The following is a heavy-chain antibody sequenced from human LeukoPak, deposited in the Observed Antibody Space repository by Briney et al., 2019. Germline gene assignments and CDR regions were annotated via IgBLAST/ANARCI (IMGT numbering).Heavy chain of an antibody. CDR1: GGSMRSIYYY. J-gene: IGHJ6*02. D-gene: IGHD4-11*01. Sequence: PSDTLSLTCTVSGGSMRSIYYYWGWIRQPPGKGLEWIGSIYDSGSTYYNPSLKSRVTISVDTSKNQFSLKLSSVTAADTAVYYCARIPDSNLIYYYYGMDAWGQGTTVTVSS. CDR2: IYDSGST. CDR3: ARIPDSNLIYYYYGMDA. V-gene: IGHV4-39*07.